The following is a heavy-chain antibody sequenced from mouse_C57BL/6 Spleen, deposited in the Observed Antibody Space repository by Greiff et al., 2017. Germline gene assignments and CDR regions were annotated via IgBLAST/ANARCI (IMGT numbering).Heavy chain of an antibody. V-gene: IGHV1-15*01. Sequence: VQLQQSGAELVRPGASVTLSCKASGYTFTDYEMHWVKQTPVHGLEWIGAIDPETGGTAYNQKFTGKAILPADKSSSTAYMELRSLTSEDSAVYYCTRDLRGAMDYWGQGTSVTVSA. D-gene: IGHD1-1*01. J-gene: IGHJ4*01. CDR2: IDPETGGT. CDR3: TRDLRGAMDY. CDR1: GYTFTDYE.